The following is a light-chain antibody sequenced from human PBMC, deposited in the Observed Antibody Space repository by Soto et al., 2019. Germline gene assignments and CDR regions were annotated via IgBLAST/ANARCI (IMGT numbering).Light chain of an antibody. Sequence: EIVLTQSPATLSLSPGERATLSCRASQTVGRNLAWYQQKPGQAPRLLIFTASSGASGVPARFSGSGSGTEFTLTIDSLQSEDAAVYYCHQYNTWPKTFGQGTKVDIK. CDR3: HQYNTWPKT. CDR2: TAS. J-gene: IGKJ1*01. V-gene: IGKV3-15*01. CDR1: QTVGRN.